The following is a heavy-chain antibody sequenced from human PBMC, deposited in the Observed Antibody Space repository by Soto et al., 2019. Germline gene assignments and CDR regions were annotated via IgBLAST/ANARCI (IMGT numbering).Heavy chain of an antibody. D-gene: IGHD3-3*01. V-gene: IGHV4-4*02. CDR2: IYHSGST. Sequence: QVQLQESGTGLVKPSGTLSLTCAVSGGSISSSNWWSWVRQPPGKGLEWIGEIYHSGSTNYNPSLKSRVTISVDKSKNQFSLKLSCVTAADPAVYYCARNHDFWSGYSALDYWGQGTLVPVSS. J-gene: IGHJ4*02. CDR3: ARNHDFWSGYSALDY. CDR1: GGSISSSNW.